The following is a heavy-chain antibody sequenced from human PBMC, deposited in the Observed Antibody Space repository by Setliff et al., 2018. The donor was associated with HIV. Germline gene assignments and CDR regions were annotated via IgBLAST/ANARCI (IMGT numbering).Heavy chain of an antibody. CDR3: ARGQGCGGGCHYAFEM. V-gene: IGHV4-38-2*02. Sequence: SETLSLTCTVSGDSISSDFYWGWIRQPPGKGLEWIGSIYHSGNTYYMPSLQSRVTISVDMSKNQFSLNLNSVTAVDTAVYYCARGQGCGGGCHYAFEMRGQGTMVTVSS. CDR1: GDSISSDFY. J-gene: IGHJ3*02. D-gene: IGHD2-21*02. CDR2: IYHSGNT.